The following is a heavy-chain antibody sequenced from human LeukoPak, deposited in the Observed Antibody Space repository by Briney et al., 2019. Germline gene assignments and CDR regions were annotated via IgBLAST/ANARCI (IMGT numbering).Heavy chain of an antibody. V-gene: IGHV4-4*07. J-gene: IGHJ5*02. CDR3: ARDLPDIVVVVAAPGWFDP. CDR2: IYTSGIT. D-gene: IGHD2-15*01. Sequence: PSETLSLTCTVSGGSISSYYRSWIPQPAGKGLEWMGRIYTSGITNYNPSLTSRVTMSVDTSKNQFSLKLSSVTAADTAVYYCARDLPDIVVVVAAPGWFDPWGQGTLVTVSS. CDR1: GGSISSYY.